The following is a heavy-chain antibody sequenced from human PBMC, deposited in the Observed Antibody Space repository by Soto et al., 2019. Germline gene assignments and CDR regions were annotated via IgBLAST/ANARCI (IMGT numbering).Heavy chain of an antibody. V-gene: IGHV5-51*01. CDR1: GYRFSSYW. Sequence: PGESLKISCKGSGYRFSSYWIAWVRQMPGKGLEWMGIIYPGDSDTIYSPSFQGQVTFSADKSTSTAYLQWSSLKASDTAMYYCARQDVPYCGGDCYGMDVWGQGTTVTVSS. D-gene: IGHD2-21*01. J-gene: IGHJ6*01. CDR2: IYPGDSDT. CDR3: ARQDVPYCGGDCYGMDV.